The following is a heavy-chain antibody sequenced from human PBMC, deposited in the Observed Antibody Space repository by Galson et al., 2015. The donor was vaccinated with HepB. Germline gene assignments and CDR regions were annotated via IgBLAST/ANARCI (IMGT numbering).Heavy chain of an antibody. CDR1: GFTFSSYA. Sequence: SLRLSCAASGFTFSSYAMSWVRQAPGKGLEWVSAISGSGGSTYYADSVKGRFTISRDNSKNTLYLQMNSLRAEDTAVYYCAKDWGIAVAGLADYWGQGTLVTVSS. J-gene: IGHJ4*02. D-gene: IGHD6-19*01. CDR2: ISGSGGST. CDR3: AKDWGIAVAGLADY. V-gene: IGHV3-23*01.